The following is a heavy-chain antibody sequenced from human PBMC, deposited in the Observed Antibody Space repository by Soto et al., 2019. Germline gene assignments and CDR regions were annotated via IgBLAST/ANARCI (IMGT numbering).Heavy chain of an antibody. CDR1: GYTFTSYG. CDR2: ISAYNGNT. J-gene: IGHJ3*02. D-gene: IGHD6-13*01. CDR3: ARDNGIAAASDAFDI. Sequence: ASVKVSCKASGYTFTSYGISWVRQAPGQGLEWMGWISAYNGNTNYAQKLQGRVTMTTDTSTSTTYMGLRSLRSDDTAVYYCARDNGIAAASDAFDIWGQGTMVTVSS. V-gene: IGHV1-18*01.